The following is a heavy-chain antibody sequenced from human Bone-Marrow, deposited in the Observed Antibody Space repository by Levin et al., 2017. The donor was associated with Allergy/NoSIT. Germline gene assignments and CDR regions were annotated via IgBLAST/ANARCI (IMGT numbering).Heavy chain of an antibody. CDR1: GFTFSNYW. V-gene: IGHV3-7*01. D-gene: IGHD2-15*01. Sequence: GGSLRLSCAVSGFTFSNYWMRWVRQAPGKGLEWVAKINQDGSAKYYVDSVRGRFTISRDNAKNSLYLQMNSLSAEDTAVYYCARDRGWDTFDMWGRGTMVTVSS. J-gene: IGHJ3*02. CDR2: INQDGSAK. CDR3: ARDRGWDTFDM.